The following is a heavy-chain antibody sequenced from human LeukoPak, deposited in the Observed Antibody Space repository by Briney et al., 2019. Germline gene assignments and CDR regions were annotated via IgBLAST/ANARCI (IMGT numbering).Heavy chain of an antibody. V-gene: IGHV1-69*13. CDR1: GGTFSSYA. Sequence: SVKVSCKASGGTFSSYAISWVRQAPGQGLEWMGGTIPIFGTANYAQKFQGRVTITADESTSTAYMELSSLRSEDTAVYYCASPYCSGGSCYSYYFDYWGQGTLVTVSS. J-gene: IGHJ4*02. CDR3: ASPYCSGGSCYSYYFDY. D-gene: IGHD2-15*01. CDR2: TIPIFGTA.